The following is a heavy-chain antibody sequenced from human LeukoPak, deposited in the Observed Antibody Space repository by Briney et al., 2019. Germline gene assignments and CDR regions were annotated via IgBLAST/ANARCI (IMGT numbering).Heavy chain of an antibody. CDR3: VKEERGYSYGDY. J-gene: IGHJ4*02. CDR2: VTDDGTTT. CDR1: GFTFNNCA. V-gene: IGHV3-23*01. D-gene: IGHD5-18*01. Sequence: GGSLRLSCAASGFTFNNCAMSWVHQPPGKGLEWLSAVTDDGTTTYYADSVKGRFTISRDNSKNTVYLQMNYLTADDTARYYCVKEERGYSYGDYWGQGTLVTVSS.